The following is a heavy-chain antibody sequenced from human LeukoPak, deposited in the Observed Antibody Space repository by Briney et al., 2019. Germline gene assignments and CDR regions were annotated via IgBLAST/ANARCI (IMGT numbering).Heavy chain of an antibody. CDR1: GGSISNYY. CDR3: ARGHGDYFDY. CDR2: IHNTGTT. V-gene: IGHV4-59*01. J-gene: IGHJ4*02. Sequence: SETLSLTCSVSGGSISNYYWSWIRQPPGKGLEWIAYIHNTGTTNYSPSLKSRVTISLDTSRNQFSLKLSSVTAADSAVYYCARGHGDYFDYWGQGTLVTVSS. D-gene: IGHD3-10*01.